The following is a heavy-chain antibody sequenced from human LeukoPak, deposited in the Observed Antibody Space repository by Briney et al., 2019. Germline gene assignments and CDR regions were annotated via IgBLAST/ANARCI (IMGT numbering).Heavy chain of an antibody. Sequence: GASVKVSCKASGYTFTGYYMHWVRQAPGQGLEWMGWINPNSGGTNYAQKFQGRATMTRDTSISTAYMELSRLRSDDTAVYYCARDAYSSSWYYGGFDYWGQGTLVTVSS. CDR3: ARDAYSSSWYYGGFDY. V-gene: IGHV1-2*02. J-gene: IGHJ4*02. CDR1: GYTFTGYY. CDR2: INPNSGGT. D-gene: IGHD6-13*01.